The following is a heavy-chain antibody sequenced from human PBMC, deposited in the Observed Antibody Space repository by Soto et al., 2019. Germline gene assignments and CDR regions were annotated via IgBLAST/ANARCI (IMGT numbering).Heavy chain of an antibody. D-gene: IGHD2-21*02. CDR1: GYSFTSYW. V-gene: IGHV5-10-1*01. CDR3: ARRLTYCGGDCSPDYYYYYGMDV. Sequence: PGESLKISCNGSGYSFTSYWISWVRQMPGKGLEWMGRIDPSDSYTNYSPSFQGHVTISADKSISTAYLQWSSLKASDTAMYYCARRLTYCGGDCSPDYYYYYGMDVWGQGTTVTVSS. CDR2: IDPSDSYT. J-gene: IGHJ6*02.